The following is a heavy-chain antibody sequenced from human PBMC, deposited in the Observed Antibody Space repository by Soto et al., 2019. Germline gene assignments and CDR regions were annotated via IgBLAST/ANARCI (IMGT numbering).Heavy chain of an antibody. CDR1: GGSVTNSSYY. V-gene: IGHV4-39*01. J-gene: IGHJ4*02. CDR2: VHYRGRS. D-gene: IGHD4-17*01. Sequence: PSENLSLTCTVSGGSVTNSSYYWGWIRQSPGKGLEWIGSVHYRGRSYSKSSVKSRVTISVDTSKNRFSLSLNSVTASDTAVYFCVSQRTTVPTQAYFDYWGPGALVTVSS. CDR3: VSQRTTVPTQAYFDY.